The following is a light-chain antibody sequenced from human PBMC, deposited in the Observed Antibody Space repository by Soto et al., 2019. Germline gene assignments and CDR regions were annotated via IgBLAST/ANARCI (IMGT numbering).Light chain of an antibody. CDR3: CSYAGSYKVV. Sequence: QAVVTQPRSVSGSPGQSVTISCTGTSSDVGGYNYVSWYQQHPGKAPKLMIYDVSKRPSGVPDRFSGSKSGNTASLTISGLQAEDEADYYCCSYAGSYKVVFGGGTQLTVL. CDR1: SSDVGGYNY. V-gene: IGLV2-11*01. CDR2: DVS. J-gene: IGLJ2*01.